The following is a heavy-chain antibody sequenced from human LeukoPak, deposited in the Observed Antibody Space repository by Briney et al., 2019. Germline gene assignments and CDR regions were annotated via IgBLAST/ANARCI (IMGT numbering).Heavy chain of an antibody. CDR2: ISSSSSYI. D-gene: IGHD3-10*01. CDR3: ARENYGSGSPDY. J-gene: IGHJ4*02. V-gene: IGHV3-21*01. CDR1: GFTFSSYS. Sequence: GGSLRLSCAASGFTFSSYSMNWVRQAPGKGLEWVSSISSSSSYIYYADSVKGRFTISGDNAKNSLYLQMNSLRAEDTAVYYCARENYGSGSPDYWGQGTLVTVSS.